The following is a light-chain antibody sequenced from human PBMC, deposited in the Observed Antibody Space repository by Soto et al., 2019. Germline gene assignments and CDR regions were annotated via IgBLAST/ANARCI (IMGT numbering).Light chain of an antibody. CDR1: SSDVGSYNR. CDR3: SSYTSSSTFA. CDR2: EVS. Sequence: QSALTQPPSVSGSPGQSVTISCTGTSSDVGSYNRVSWYQQPPGTAPKLMIYEVSNRPSGVPDRFSGSKSGNTASLTISGLQAEDEADYYCSSYTSSSTFAFGGGTKLTV. V-gene: IGLV2-18*02. J-gene: IGLJ2*01.